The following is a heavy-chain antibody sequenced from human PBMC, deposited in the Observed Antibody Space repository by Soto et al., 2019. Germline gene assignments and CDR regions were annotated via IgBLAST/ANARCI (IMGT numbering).Heavy chain of an antibody. J-gene: IGHJ4*02. Sequence: GEALKISCKGSGYSFTSYWIGWVRQMPGKGLEWMGIIYPGDSDTRYSPSFQGQVTISADKSISTAYLQWSSLKASDTAMYYCARLSRHIVVVPAATDYWGQGTLVTVSS. CDR3: ARLSRHIVVVPAATDY. CDR1: GYSFTSYW. CDR2: IYPGDSDT. V-gene: IGHV5-51*01. D-gene: IGHD2-2*01.